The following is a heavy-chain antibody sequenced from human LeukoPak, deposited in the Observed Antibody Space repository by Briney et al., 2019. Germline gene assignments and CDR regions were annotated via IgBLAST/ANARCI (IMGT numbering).Heavy chain of an antibody. J-gene: IGHJ4*02. D-gene: IGHD4-17*01. CDR1: GFTFSSYE. CDR2: ISSSGSTI. CDR3: ARAPDYGDYPGPLQN. Sequence: GGSLRLSCAASGFTFSSYEMNWVRQAPGKGLEWVSYISSSGSTIYYADSVKGRFTISRDNAKNSLYLQMNSLRAEDTAVYYCARAPDYGDYPGPLQNWGQGTLVTVSS. V-gene: IGHV3-48*03.